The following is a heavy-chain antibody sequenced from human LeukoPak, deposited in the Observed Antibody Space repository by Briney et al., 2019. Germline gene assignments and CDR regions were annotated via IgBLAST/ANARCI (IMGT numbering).Heavy chain of an antibody. CDR1: GYSFTSYW. Sequence: GESLKISCKGSGYSFTSYWIGWVRQMPGKGLEWLGSIYPGDPDTRYSRSFQGQVPISADKSISTAYLQWSSLKASDTAMYYCARSVRGVIEGKYNWFDPWGQGTLVTVSS. J-gene: IGHJ5*02. D-gene: IGHD3-10*01. V-gene: IGHV5-51*01. CDR3: ARSVRGVIEGKYNWFDP. CDR2: IYPGDPDT.